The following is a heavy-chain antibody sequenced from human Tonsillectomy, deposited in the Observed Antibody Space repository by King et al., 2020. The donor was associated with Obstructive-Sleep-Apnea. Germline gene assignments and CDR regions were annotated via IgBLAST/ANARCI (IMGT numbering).Heavy chain of an antibody. D-gene: IGHD2-15*01. V-gene: IGHV6-1*01. CDR1: GDSVSSNSAA. Sequence: VQLQQSGPGLVKPSQTLSLTCAISGDSVSSNSAAWNWIRQSPSRGLEWLGRTYYRSKWYNDYALSVKSRITINPATSKNQFSLQLNSVPPEDTAVYYCARALNEGYCSGGCCCGTPQPFDYWGQGTLVTVSS. CDR3: ARALNEGYCSGGCCCGTPQPFDY. J-gene: IGHJ4*02. CDR2: TYYRSKWYN.